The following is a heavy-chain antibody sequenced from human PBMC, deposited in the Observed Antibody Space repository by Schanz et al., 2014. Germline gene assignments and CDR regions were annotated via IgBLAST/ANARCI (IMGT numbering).Heavy chain of an antibody. J-gene: IGHJ4*02. D-gene: IGHD6-19*01. Sequence: QVQLVQSGAEVKKPGASVKVSCKASGYTFTSYGINWVRQAPGQGLEWMGWISAYNGNTNYAQKLQGRVTRTTDTSTSNAYMELRSLRSDDTAVDYGARGGYSGGWYDRDIAHFDYWGQGTLVTVSS. V-gene: IGHV1-18*01. CDR3: ARGGYSGGWYDRDIAHFDY. CDR2: ISAYNGNT. CDR1: GYTFTSYG.